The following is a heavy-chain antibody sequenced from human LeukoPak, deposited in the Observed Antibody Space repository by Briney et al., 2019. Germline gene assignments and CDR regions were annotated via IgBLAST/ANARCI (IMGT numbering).Heavy chain of an antibody. CDR2: IHYTGST. V-gene: IGHV4-34*01. J-gene: IGHJ4*02. CDR1: GGSFSGYY. D-gene: IGHD3-9*01. Sequence: SETLSLTCAVYGGSFSGYYWSWIRQPPGKGLEWIGSIHYTGSTYYNPSLKSRVTLSVDTSKNQFSLRLYSVTAADTALYYCAKHEVAWFVDWGQGTLVTVSS. CDR3: AKHEVAWFVD.